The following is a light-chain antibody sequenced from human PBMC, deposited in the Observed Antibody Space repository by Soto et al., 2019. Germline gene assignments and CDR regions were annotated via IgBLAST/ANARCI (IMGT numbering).Light chain of an antibody. V-gene: IGLV1-44*01. CDR1: SSNIGTNP. Sequence: QAVVTQPPSASGTPGQRVTISCSGSSSNIGTNPVNWYQHVPGTAPKLLIYSNSQRPSGVPDRFSGSRSDTSVSLAISGLQSEDQADYYCATWDDSLNAVVFGGGTKLTVL. CDR2: SNS. J-gene: IGLJ2*01. CDR3: ATWDDSLNAVV.